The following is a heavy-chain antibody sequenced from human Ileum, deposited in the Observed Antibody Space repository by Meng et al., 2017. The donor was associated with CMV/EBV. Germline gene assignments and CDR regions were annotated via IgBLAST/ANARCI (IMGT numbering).Heavy chain of an antibody. CDR2: LSTTGIT. CDR1: GGALSSYD. CDR3: ARTICDYTDYKYFDL. Sequence: VHLREVGPGLGKPCETLPLTCPVFGGALSSYDWSWIRQPAGKGLEWIGRLSTTGITIYNPYLKSRVTMSVDTSKKQFSLRLSSVTAADTAVYYCARTICDYTDYKYFDLWGRGTLVTVSS. J-gene: IGHJ2*01. D-gene: IGHD4-11*01. V-gene: IGHV4-4*07.